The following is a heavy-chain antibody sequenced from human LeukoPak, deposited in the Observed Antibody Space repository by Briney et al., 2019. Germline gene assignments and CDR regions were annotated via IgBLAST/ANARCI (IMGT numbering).Heavy chain of an antibody. Sequence: PGGSLRLSCAASGFTFSSYWMSWVRQAPGKGLEWVANIKQDGSEKYYVDSVKGRFTISRDNAKNSLYLQMNSLRAEDTAVYYCARVYDSSGYYTPDAFDIWGQGTMVTVSS. CDR1: GFTFSSYW. CDR2: IKQDGSEK. CDR3: ARVYDSSGYYTPDAFDI. D-gene: IGHD3-22*01. V-gene: IGHV3-7*01. J-gene: IGHJ3*02.